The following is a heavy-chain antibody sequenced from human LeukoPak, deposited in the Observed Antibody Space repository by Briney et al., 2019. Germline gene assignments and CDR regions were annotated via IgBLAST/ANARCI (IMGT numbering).Heavy chain of an antibody. D-gene: IGHD2-15*01. CDR3: ARDPDQSGGGIDP. Sequence: SETLSLTCTVSGGSISSGGYYWSWIRQHPGKGLEWIGYIYYSGSTYYNPSLKSRVTISVDTSKNQFSLKLSSVTAADTAVYYCARDPDQSGGGIDPSGQGTLVTVSS. J-gene: IGHJ5*02. CDR1: GGSISSGGYY. CDR2: IYYSGST. V-gene: IGHV4-31*03.